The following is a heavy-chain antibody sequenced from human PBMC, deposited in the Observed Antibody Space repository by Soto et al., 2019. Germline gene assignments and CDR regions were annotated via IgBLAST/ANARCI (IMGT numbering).Heavy chain of an antibody. J-gene: IGHJ4*02. D-gene: IGHD6-19*01. CDR1: GGSVRSGRYY. V-gene: IGHV4-61*01. CDR3: ARVPLLSVPVADVCYFDS. Sequence: PSETLSLTCTVSGGSVRSGRYYWSWIRQPPGKGLECIGYVFYSGSTRYNPSLNSRATISVDTSKNQFSLKLTPVTAADMAMYNSARVPLLSVPVADVCYFDSWERGTLV. CDR2: VFYSGST.